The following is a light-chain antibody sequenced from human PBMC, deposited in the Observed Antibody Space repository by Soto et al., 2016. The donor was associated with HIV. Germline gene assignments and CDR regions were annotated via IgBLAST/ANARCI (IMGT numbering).Light chain of an antibody. CDR1: QDISNY. CDR3: QKXNNDLT. J-gene: IGKJ4*01. Sequence: DIQLTQSPSSLSASIGDRVSITCRASQDISNYLAWYQQKPGEVPKLLIFAAISLQSGVPSRFSGRGSGTQFTLTISSLQPEDIGTYYCQKXNNDLTFGGGPRWRS. V-gene: IGKV1-27*01. CDR2: AAI.